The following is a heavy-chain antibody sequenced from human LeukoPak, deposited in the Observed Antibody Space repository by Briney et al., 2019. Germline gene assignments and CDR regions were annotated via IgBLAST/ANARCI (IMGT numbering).Heavy chain of an antibody. CDR3: ARDTTVYDFWSGEMDV. J-gene: IGHJ6*04. D-gene: IGHD3-3*01. Sequence: ASVKVSCKASGYTFTSYGISWVRQAPGQGLEWMGWISAYNGNTNYAQKLQGRVTMTTDTSTSTAYMELRSLRSDDTAVYYCARDTTVYDFWSGEMDVWGKGTTVTVSS. CDR2: ISAYNGNT. V-gene: IGHV1-18*01. CDR1: GYTFTSYG.